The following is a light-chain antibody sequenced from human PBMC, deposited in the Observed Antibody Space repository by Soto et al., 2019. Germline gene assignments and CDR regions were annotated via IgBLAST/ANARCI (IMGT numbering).Light chain of an antibody. CDR1: SIDVGAYNY. CDR3: SSYTTSSTYA. V-gene: IGLV2-14*01. Sequence: QSALTQPASVSGAPGQSITISCTGTSIDVGAYNYVSWYQHHPGKAPKLMIYDVSNRPSGVSNRFSGSKSGDTASLTISGIQAEDEAEYYCSSYTTSSTYAFGTGTKLTVL. J-gene: IGLJ1*01. CDR2: DVS.